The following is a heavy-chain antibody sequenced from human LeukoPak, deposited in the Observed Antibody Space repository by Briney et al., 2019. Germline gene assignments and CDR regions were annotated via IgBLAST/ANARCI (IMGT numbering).Heavy chain of an antibody. D-gene: IGHD3-16*01. V-gene: IGHV3-23*01. CDR1: GFTFSSYA. J-gene: IGHJ4*02. Sequence: GGSLRLSCAASGFTFSSYAMSWVRQAPGKGLEWVSAISGSGGSTYYADSVKGRFTNSRDNSKNTLYLQMNSLRAGDTAVYYCAKTKGEEELRQFDYWGQGTLVTVSS. CDR2: ISGSGGST. CDR3: AKTKGEEELRQFDY.